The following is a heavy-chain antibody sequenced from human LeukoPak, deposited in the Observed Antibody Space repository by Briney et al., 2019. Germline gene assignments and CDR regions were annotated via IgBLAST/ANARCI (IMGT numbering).Heavy chain of an antibody. CDR2: IYYSGIA. V-gene: IGHV4-30-4*08. CDR1: GDSITSGDYY. D-gene: IGHD1-1*01. CDR3: ARAVQASLQPRFDP. J-gene: IGHJ5*02. Sequence: TSEALSLTCSVSGDSITSGDYYWSWIRQPPGKGLEWIGYIYYSGIAYYHPSLKSRVSISVDTSKYQFSLNLNSVTAADTAVYYCARAVQASLQPRFDPWGQGTLVTVSS.